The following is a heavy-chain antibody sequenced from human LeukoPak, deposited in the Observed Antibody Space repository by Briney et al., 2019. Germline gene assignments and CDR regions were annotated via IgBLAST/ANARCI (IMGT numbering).Heavy chain of an antibody. J-gene: IGHJ6*02. D-gene: IGHD3-10*01. CDR1: GGTFSSYA. V-gene: IGHV1-69*04. CDR2: IIPILGIA. CDR3: ARDRGITMVRGVMDV. Sequence: GASVKVSCKASGGTFSSYAISWVRQAPGQGLEWMGRIIPILGIASYAQKFQGRVTITADKSTSTAYMELSSLRSEDTAVYYCARDRGITMVRGVMDVWGQGTTVTVSS.